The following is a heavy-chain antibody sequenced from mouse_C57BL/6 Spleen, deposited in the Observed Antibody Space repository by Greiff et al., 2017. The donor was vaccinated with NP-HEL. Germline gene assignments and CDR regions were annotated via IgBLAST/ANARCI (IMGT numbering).Heavy chain of an antibody. CDR3: ARSDYYGSSYAWYFDV. V-gene: IGHV7-3*01. CDR2: IRNKANGYTT. J-gene: IGHJ1*03. D-gene: IGHD1-1*01. Sequence: EVQRVESGGGLVQPGGSLSLSCAASGFTFTDYYMSWVRQPPGKALEWLGFIRNKANGYTTEYSASVKGRFTISRDNSQSILYLQMNALRAEDSATYYCARSDYYGSSYAWYFDVWGTGTTVTVSS. CDR1: GFTFTDYY.